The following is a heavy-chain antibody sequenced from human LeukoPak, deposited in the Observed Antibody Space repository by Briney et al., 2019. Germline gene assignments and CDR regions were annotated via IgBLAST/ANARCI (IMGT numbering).Heavy chain of an antibody. CDR2: IHRSGSP. V-gene: IGHV4-4*02. Sequence: PSETLSLTCTVSLDSTTSNFWSWVRQPPGKGLEWIGEIHRSGSPNYNPSLQSRVTISIDRSRNQIVLELSSVTAAVTAVYYCAREILGGFNPGAYWGQGTLVTVSS. CDR3: AREILGGFNPGAY. J-gene: IGHJ4*02. D-gene: IGHD1-14*01. CDR1: LDSTTSNF.